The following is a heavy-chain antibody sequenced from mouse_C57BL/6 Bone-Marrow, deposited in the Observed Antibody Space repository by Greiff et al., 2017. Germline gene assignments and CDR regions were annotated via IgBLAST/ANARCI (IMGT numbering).Heavy chain of an antibody. CDR3: AEGFPNYYGSAYAMDY. V-gene: IGHV1-7*01. Sequence: QVQLQQSGAELAKPGASVKLSCKASGYTFTSYWMHWVNQRPGQGLEWIGYINPSSGYTKYNQKFKDKATLTADKSSSTAYMQLSILTYEDSAVYYCAEGFPNYYGSAYAMDYWGQGTSVTVSS. CDR2: INPSSGYT. D-gene: IGHD1-1*01. CDR1: GYTFTSYW. J-gene: IGHJ4*01.